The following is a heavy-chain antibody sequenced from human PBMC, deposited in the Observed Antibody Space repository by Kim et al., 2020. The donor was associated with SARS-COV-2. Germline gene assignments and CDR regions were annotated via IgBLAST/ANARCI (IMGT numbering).Heavy chain of an antibody. CDR3: ARGAAAGTFLWTSYFDY. CDR2: IYPGDSDT. Sequence: GESLKISCKGSGYSFTSYWIGWVRQMPGKGLEWMGIIYPGDSDTRYSPSFQGQVTISADKSISTAYLQWSSLKASDTAMYYCARGAAAGTFLWTSYFDYWGQGTLVTVSS. D-gene: IGHD6-13*01. J-gene: IGHJ4*02. V-gene: IGHV5-51*01. CDR1: GYSFTSYW.